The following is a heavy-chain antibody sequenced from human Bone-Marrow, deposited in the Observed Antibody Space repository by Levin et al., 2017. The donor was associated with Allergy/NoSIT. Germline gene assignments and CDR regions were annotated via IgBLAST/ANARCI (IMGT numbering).Heavy chain of an antibody. CDR3: ARDRGDEYGDYLDY. Sequence: GGSLRLSCAVSGFTVDTHHMTWVRQAPGKGLEWVSLIYRSGTTYYADSLKGRFTISRDTSKNTLSLQMNGLRADDTALYYCARDRGDEYGDYLDYWGQGTLVTVSS. CDR2: IYRSGTT. CDR1: GFTVDTHH. V-gene: IGHV3-53*01. J-gene: IGHJ4*02. D-gene: IGHD4-17*01.